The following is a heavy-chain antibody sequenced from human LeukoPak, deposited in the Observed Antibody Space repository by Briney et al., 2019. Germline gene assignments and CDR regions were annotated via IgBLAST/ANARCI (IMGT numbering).Heavy chain of an antibody. CDR2: ISWDGGST. Sequence: GGSLRLFCAASGFTFDDYAMHWVRQAPGKGLEWVSLISWDGGSTYYADSVKGRLTISRDNSKNSLYLQMNRLGAEDTALYYCAKDRTGGAGGNYFDYWGQGTLVTVSS. V-gene: IGHV3-43D*03. J-gene: IGHJ4*02. CDR1: GFTFDDYA. CDR3: AKDRTGGAGGNYFDY. D-gene: IGHD2-8*02.